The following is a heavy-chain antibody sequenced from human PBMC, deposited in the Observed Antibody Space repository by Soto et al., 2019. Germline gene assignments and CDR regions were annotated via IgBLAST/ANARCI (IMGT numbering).Heavy chain of an antibody. J-gene: IGHJ4*02. Sequence: QVQLQESGPGLVKPSETLSLTCTVSGGSISSYYWSWIRQPPGKGLEWIGYIYYSGSTNFNPSLKSRVTISVDTSKNPFSLKLSSVTAADTAVYYCARRWGGALDFWGQGTLVTVSS. CDR3: ARRWGGALDF. CDR2: IYYSGST. D-gene: IGHD3-16*01. V-gene: IGHV4-59*08. CDR1: GGSISSYY.